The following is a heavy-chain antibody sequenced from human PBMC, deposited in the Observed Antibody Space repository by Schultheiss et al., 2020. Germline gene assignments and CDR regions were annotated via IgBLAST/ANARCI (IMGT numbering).Heavy chain of an antibody. CDR1: GFTFSSYA. D-gene: IGHD5-18*01. V-gene: IGHV3-33*08. CDR2: IWYDGSNK. Sequence: GESLKISCAASGFTFSSYAMHWVRQAPGKGLEWVAVIWYDGSNKYYADSVKGRFTISRDNSKNTLYLQMNSLRAEDTAVYYCARDRLERIQLWFYYYYGMDVWGQGTTVTVSS. J-gene: IGHJ6*02. CDR3: ARDRLERIQLWFYYYYGMDV.